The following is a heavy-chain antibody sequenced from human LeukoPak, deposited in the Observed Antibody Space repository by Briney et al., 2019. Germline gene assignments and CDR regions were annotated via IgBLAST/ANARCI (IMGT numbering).Heavy chain of an antibody. Sequence: SETLSLTCTVSGGSITDYYWGWIRQPPGKGLEWIGYDYYSGSSNYNPSLKSRVTISVDTSKNQFSLKMSSVTAADTAVYYCARGFCSNTRCYKEMATILPDYWGQGTLVTVSS. D-gene: IGHD2-2*02. CDR3: ARGFCSNTRCYKEMATILPDY. V-gene: IGHV4-59*01. CDR1: GGSITDYY. J-gene: IGHJ4*02. CDR2: DYYSGSS.